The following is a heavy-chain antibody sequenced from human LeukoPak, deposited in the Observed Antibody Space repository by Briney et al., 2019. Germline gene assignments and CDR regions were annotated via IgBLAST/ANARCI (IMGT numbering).Heavy chain of an antibody. CDR3: VCNLGRPTDY. CDR2: IYYSGST. Sequence: SETLSLTCTVSGRSISSSSYYWGWIRQPPGKGLEWIGSIYYSGSTYYNPSLKSRVTISVDTSKTQVSLKLNSVTAADTALYYCVCNLGRPTDYWGQGTLVTVSS. D-gene: IGHD7-27*01. J-gene: IGHJ4*02. V-gene: IGHV4-39*07. CDR1: GRSISSSSYY.